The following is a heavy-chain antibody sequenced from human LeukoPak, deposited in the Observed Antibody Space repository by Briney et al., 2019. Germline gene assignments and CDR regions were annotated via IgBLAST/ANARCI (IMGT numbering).Heavy chain of an antibody. CDR1: GYTFTGYY. D-gene: IGHD5-18*01. CDR3: ARERPPPRGYSYGDNWFGP. Sequence: ASVKVSCKASGYTFTGYYMHWVRQAPGQGLEWMGWINPNSGGTNYAQKFQGRVTMTRDTSISTAYMELSRLRSDDTAVYYCARERPPPRGYSYGDNWFGPWGQGTLVTVSS. CDR2: INPNSGGT. J-gene: IGHJ5*02. V-gene: IGHV1-2*02.